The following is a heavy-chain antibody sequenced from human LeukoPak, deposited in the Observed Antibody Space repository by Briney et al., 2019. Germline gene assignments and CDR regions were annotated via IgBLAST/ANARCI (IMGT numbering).Heavy chain of an antibody. V-gene: IGHV3-74*01. CDR1: GFTFSSYW. D-gene: IGHD6-13*01. J-gene: IGHJ4*02. Sequence: SGGSLRLSCAASGFTFSSYWMHWVRHAPGKGLVWVSRINSDGSSTSYADSVKGRFTISRDNAKNTLYLQMNSLRAEDTAVYYCARDRIAAAGEFDYWGQGTLVTVSS. CDR3: ARDRIAAAGEFDY. CDR2: INSDGSST.